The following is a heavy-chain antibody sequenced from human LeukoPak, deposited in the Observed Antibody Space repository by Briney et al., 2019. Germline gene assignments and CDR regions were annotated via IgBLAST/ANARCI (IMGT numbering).Heavy chain of an antibody. D-gene: IGHD3-22*01. CDR2: ICGSGGST. J-gene: IGHJ1*01. V-gene: IGHV3-23*01. CDR3: AHHRGSLDSDTEYFQH. CDR1: GFTFASYA. Sequence: GGSLRLSCAASGFTFASYAMSWVRQAPGKGLVWVSAICGSGGSTYYADSVKGRFTIPRENSKSTLYLQMNSLSAEDMAVYYCAHHRGSLDSDTEYFQHWGQGTLVTVSS.